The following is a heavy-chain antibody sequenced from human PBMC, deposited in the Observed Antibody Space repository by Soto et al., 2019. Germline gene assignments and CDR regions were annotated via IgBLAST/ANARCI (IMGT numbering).Heavy chain of an antibody. CDR3: ARLGSHDSFDL. D-gene: IGHD6-13*01. V-gene: IGHV5-10-1*01. CDR1: GYSFTSYW. J-gene: IGHJ3*01. Sequence: PGESLKISCKGSGYSFTSYWISWVRQMPGKGLEWMGRIDPSDSYTNYSPSFKGHVTISADKSFSSAFLQLSSLKASDTAIYFCARLGSHDSFDLWGQGTVVTVSS. CDR2: IDPSDSYT.